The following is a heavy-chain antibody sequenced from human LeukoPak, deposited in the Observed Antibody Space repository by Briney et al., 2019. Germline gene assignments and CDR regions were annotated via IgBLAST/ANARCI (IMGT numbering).Heavy chain of an antibody. V-gene: IGHV3-7*01. CDR3: ARGTSGYYHRGYYFDY. D-gene: IGHD3-22*01. Sequence: GGSLRLSCAASGFTFSSYAMSWVRQAPGKGLEWVANIKQDGSEKYYVDSVKGRFTISRDNAKNSLYLQMNSLRAEDTAVYYCARGTSGYYHRGYYFDYWGQGTLVTVSS. CDR2: IKQDGSEK. CDR1: GFTFSSYA. J-gene: IGHJ4*02.